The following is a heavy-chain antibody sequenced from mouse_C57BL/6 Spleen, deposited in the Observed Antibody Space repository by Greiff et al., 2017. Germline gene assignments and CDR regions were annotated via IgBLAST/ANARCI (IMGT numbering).Heavy chain of an antibody. Sequence: VQLKQSGPELVKPGASVKISCKASGYSFTDYNMNWVKQSNGKSLEWIGVINPNYGTTSYNQKFKGKATLTVDQSSSTAYMQLNSLTSEDSAVYYCARWYYYGSSYAMDYWGQGTSVTVSS. CDR3: ARWYYYGSSYAMDY. D-gene: IGHD1-1*01. CDR1: GYSFTDYN. J-gene: IGHJ4*01. CDR2: INPNYGTT. V-gene: IGHV1-39*01.